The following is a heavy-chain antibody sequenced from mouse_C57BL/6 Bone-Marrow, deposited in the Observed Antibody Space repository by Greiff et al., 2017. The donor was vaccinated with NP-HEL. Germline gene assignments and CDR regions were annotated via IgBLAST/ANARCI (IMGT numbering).Heavy chain of an antibody. D-gene: IGHD2-4*01. CDR1: GFTFTDYY. V-gene: IGHV7-3*01. CDR2: IRNKANGYTT. Sequence: EVQLVESGGGLVQPGGSLSLSCAASGFTFTDYYMSWVRQPPGKALEWLVFIRNKANGYTTEYSASVKGRFTISRATSQTFMYLQMNALRAEDSATYYCARSIYYEYADDPFYDMDYWGQGTSVTVSS. CDR3: ARSIYYEYADDPFYDMDY. J-gene: IGHJ4*01.